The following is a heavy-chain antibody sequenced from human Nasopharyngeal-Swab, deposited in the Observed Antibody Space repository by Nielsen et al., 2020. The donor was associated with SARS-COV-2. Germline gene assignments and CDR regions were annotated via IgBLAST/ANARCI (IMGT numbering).Heavy chain of an antibody. J-gene: IGHJ4*02. V-gene: IGHV1-18*01. CDR2: ISAYNGNT. D-gene: IGHD3-10*01. CDR3: ARDFEEGSGGGFDY. Sequence: WVRQAPGQGLEWMGWISAYNGNTNYAQKLQGRVTMTTDTSTSTAYMELRSLRSDDTAVYYCARDFEEGSGGGFDYWGQGTLVTVSS.